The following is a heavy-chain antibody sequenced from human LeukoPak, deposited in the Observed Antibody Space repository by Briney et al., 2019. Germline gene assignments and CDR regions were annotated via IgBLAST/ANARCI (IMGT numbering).Heavy chain of an antibody. CDR2: IYFDGTT. D-gene: IGHD2/OR15-2a*01. CDR3: ARHRRFCNKASCFSLNWFDP. V-gene: IGHV4-39*01. Sequence: SETLSLTCTVSGGSIISNDYYWGWLRQPPGKGLEWIGSIYFDGTTYYNPSLKSRASMSVDTSKNQFSLNLNSATAADTAVYYCARHRRFCNKASCFSLNWFDPWGQGTLVTVSS. CDR1: GGSIISNDYY. J-gene: IGHJ5*02.